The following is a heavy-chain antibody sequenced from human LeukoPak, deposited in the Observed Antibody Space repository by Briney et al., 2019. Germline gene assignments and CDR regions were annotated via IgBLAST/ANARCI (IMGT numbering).Heavy chain of an antibody. V-gene: IGHV4-61*02. CDR1: GASISSGSYY. CDR2: IYTSGYT. J-gene: IGHJ4*02. D-gene: IGHD6-19*01. Sequence: SETLSLTCTVSGASISSGSYYWSWIRQPAGKGLEWIGRIYTSGYTNYNPSLKSRATISVDTSKNQFSLKLSSVTAADTAVYYCARHPKTQWLVLLAGGAFDYWGQGTLVTVSS. CDR3: ARHPKTQWLVLLAGGAFDY.